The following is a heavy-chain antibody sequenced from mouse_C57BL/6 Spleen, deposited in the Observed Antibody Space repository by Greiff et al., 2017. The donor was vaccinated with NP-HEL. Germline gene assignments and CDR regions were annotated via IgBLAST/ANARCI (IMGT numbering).Heavy chain of an antibody. D-gene: IGHD2-12*01. Sequence: EVKVVESGGGLVKPGGSLKLSCAASGFTFSDYGMHWVRQAPEKGLEWVAYISSGSSTIYYADTVKGRFTISRDNAKNTLFLQMPSLRSEDTAMYYCARELADYLDYWGQGTTHTVSS. CDR3: ARELADYLDY. J-gene: IGHJ2*01. CDR2: ISSGSSTI. V-gene: IGHV5-17*01. CDR1: GFTFSDYG.